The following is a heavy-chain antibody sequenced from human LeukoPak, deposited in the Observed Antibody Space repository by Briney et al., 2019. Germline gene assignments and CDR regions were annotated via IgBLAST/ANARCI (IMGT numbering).Heavy chain of an antibody. Sequence: GGSLRLSCAASGFTFSSYGMHWVRQAPGKGLEWVAVISYDGSNKYYADSVKGRFTISRDNSKNTLYLQMNSLRVEDTAVYYCARVSTGNWNQDYFDYWGQGTLVTVSS. CDR2: ISYDGSNK. V-gene: IGHV3-30*03. CDR3: ARVSTGNWNQDYFDY. CDR1: GFTFSSYG. D-gene: IGHD1-1*01. J-gene: IGHJ4*02.